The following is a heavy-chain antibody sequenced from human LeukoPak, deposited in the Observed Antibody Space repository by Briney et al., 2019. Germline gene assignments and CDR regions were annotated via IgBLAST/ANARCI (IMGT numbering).Heavy chain of an antibody. CDR1: GGTFSSYA. D-gene: IGHD2-21*01. CDR2: IIPIFGTA. CDR3: ARDGDFPARYYYYYMDV. J-gene: IGHJ6*03. V-gene: IGHV1-69*06. Sequence: SVKVSCKASGGTFSSYAISWVRQAPGQGLEWMGGIIPIFGTANYAQKFQGRVTITADKSTSTAYMELSSLRSEDTAAYYCARDGDFPARYYYYYMDVWGKGTTVTVSS.